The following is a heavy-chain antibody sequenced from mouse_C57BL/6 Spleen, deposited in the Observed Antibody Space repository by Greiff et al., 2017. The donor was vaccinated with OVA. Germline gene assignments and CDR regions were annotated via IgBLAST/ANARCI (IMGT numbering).Heavy chain of an antibody. CDR2: INPNNVGT. CDR3: ARGSGYPDY. V-gene: IGHV1-18*01. D-gene: IGHD3-2*02. Sequence: SGPELVKPGASVKIPCKASGYTFTDYNMDWVKQSHGKSLEWIGDINPNNVGTIYNQKFKGKATLTVDKSSSTAYMELRSLTSEDTAVYYCARGSGYPDYWGQGTTLTVSS. J-gene: IGHJ2*01. CDR1: GYTFTDYN.